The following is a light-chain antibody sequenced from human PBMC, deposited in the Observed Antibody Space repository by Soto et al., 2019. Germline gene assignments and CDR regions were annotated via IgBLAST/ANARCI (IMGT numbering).Light chain of an antibody. V-gene: IGKV1-27*01. CDR1: QAISSY. CDR3: QRTYIAPRWT. Sequence: DIQLTQSPSSLSASVGDRVTITCRVSQAISSYLNCYRQKPGKLPNLLIYSASNLQSGVPSRFSGSGSGTDFTLTISSLQPEDVATYCGQRTYIAPRWTFGEGTKVQIK. J-gene: IGKJ1*01. CDR2: SAS.